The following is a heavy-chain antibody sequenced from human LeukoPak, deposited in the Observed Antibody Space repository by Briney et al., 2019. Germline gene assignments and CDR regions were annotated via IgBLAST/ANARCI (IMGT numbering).Heavy chain of an antibody. V-gene: IGHV1-2*02. CDR3: ARDSQAFCSGVSCLNYFDY. D-gene: IGHD2-15*01. J-gene: IGHJ4*02. CDR1: GYTFTDFY. Sequence: ASVKVSCKTSGYTFTDFYMHWVRQAPGQGLEWMGWINPNSGGTNYAQKFQGRVTLTRGTSISTAYMELSRLRSDDTAVYYCARDSQAFCSGVSCLNYFDYWGQGTLVTVSS. CDR2: INPNSGGT.